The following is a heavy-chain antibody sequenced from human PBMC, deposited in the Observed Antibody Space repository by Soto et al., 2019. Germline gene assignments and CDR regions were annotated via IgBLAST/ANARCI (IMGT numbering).Heavy chain of an antibody. D-gene: IGHD5-18*01. CDR2: ISAYNGNT. V-gene: IGHV1-18*01. Sequence: ASVKVSCKASGYTFTSYGISWVRQAPGQGLEWMGWISAYNGNTNYAQKLQGRVTMTTDTSTSTAYMELRSLRSDDTAVYYCARVGNDGYSHGIIVAYYGMDVWGQGTTVTVSS. CDR1: GYTFTSYG. J-gene: IGHJ6*02. CDR3: ARVGNDGYSHGIIVAYYGMDV.